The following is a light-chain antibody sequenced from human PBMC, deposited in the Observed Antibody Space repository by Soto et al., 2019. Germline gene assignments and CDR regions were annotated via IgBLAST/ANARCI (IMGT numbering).Light chain of an antibody. CDR2: GAS. J-gene: IGKJ1*01. V-gene: IGKV3D-7*01. Sequence: EIVMTQSPATLSLSPGERATLSCRASQSVSSSYLSWYQQKPGQAPRLLIYGASTRATGIPARFGGSGSGTDFTLTISSLQPEDFAVYYCEQDYNLPWTFGQGTKVDIK. CDR1: QSVSSSY. CDR3: EQDYNLPWT.